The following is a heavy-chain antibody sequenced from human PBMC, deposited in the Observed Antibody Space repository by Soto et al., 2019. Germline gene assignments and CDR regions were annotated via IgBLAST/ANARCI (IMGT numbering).Heavy chain of an antibody. D-gene: IGHD6-13*01. CDR2: IYYSGST. Sequence: PSETLSLTCTVSGGSVSTTTYYWGWIRQPPGKGLEWIGYIYYSGSTNYNPSLKSRVTISVDTSKNQFSLKLSSVTAADTAVYYCAREEYSSSPLFDYWGQGTLVTV. V-gene: IGHV4-61*01. J-gene: IGHJ4*02. CDR1: GGSVSTTTYY. CDR3: AREEYSSSPLFDY.